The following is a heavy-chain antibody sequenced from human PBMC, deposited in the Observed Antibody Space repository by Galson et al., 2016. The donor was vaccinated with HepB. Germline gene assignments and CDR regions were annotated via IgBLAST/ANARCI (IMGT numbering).Heavy chain of an antibody. Sequence: SETLSLTCAVSGYSISSGYQWGWIRQPSGKGLEWIGSIYHSGSTYYNPSLKSRVTISVDTSKNQFSLKLSSVTAADTAVYYCARGSLWYDYWGQGTLVTVSS. CDR1: GYSISSGYQ. D-gene: IGHD6-13*01. CDR3: ARGSLWYDY. V-gene: IGHV4-38-2*01. CDR2: IYHSGST. J-gene: IGHJ4*02.